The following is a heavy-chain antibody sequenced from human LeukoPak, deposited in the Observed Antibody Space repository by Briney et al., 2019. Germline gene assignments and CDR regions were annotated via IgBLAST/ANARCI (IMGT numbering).Heavy chain of an antibody. CDR2: ISYDGSNK. CDR1: GFTFSSYA. D-gene: IGHD6-6*01. V-gene: IGHV3-30-3*01. CDR3: ARDRFQYSNTPGSLDY. Sequence: GRSLRLSCAASGFTFSSYAMHWVRQAPGKGLEWVAVISYDGSNKYYADSVKGRFTISRDNSKNTLYLQMNSLRAEDTAVYYCARDRFQYSNTPGSLDYWGQGTLVTVSS. J-gene: IGHJ4*02.